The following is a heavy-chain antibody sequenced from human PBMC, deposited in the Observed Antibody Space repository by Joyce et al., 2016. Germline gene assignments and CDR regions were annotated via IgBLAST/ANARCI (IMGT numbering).Heavy chain of an antibody. J-gene: IGHJ5*02. CDR1: GFTVSSNY. Sequence: EVQLVESGGDLIRPGGSLRLSCAASGFTVSSNYMTWVRQAPGKGLEWVSVLYSGGDRFYADSVQGRFTISRVSSTNTLYLQMNNLKVDDTAVYFCARGVLSWGQGTLVTVAS. CDR2: LYSGGDR. D-gene: IGHD5/OR15-5a*01. V-gene: IGHV3-53*01. CDR3: ARGVLS.